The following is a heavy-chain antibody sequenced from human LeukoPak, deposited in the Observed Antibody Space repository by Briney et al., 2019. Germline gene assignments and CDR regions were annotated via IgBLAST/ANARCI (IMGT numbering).Heavy chain of an antibody. CDR2: IYYSGST. CDR1: GGSISSGSYY. D-gene: IGHD3-10*01. Sequence: SQTLSLTCTVSGGSISSGSYYWSWIRQPPGKGLEWIGYIYYSGSTNYNPSLKSRVTISVDTSKNQFSLKLSSVTAADTAVYYCARGGLLEYGSGSYCHFDYWGQGTLVTVSS. J-gene: IGHJ4*02. V-gene: IGHV4-61*01. CDR3: ARGGLLEYGSGSYCHFDY.